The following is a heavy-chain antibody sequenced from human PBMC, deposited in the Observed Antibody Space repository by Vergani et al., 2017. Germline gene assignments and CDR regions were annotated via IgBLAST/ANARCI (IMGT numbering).Heavy chain of an antibody. J-gene: IGHJ6*03. V-gene: IGHV4-30-2*01. CDR1: GDSITNGGFS. CDR3: ARASLRALVGYYYYMDV. CDR2: IFPSGNS. Sequence: QLQLQESGSGLVKPSQTLSLTCAVSGDSITNGGFSWNWIRQPPGKGPEWVGYIFPSGNSDYNPSLKNRVSISLDKFKNQFSLWVNSVTAADTAVYFCARASLRALVGYYYYMDVWGKGKTVVVSS. D-gene: IGHD3-16*02.